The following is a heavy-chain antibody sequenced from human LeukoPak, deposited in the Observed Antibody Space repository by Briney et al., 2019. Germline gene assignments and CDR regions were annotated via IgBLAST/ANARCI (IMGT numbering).Heavy chain of an antibody. Sequence: ASVKVSCKASGYTFTSYYMHWVRQAPGQGLEWMGWINPNSGGTNYAQKFQGRVTMTRDTSISTAYMELSSLRSDDTAVYYCATTAAGSKQQLVPPQLTFDYWGQGTLVTVSS. V-gene: IGHV1-2*02. CDR1: GYTFTSYY. J-gene: IGHJ4*02. CDR2: INPNSGGT. D-gene: IGHD6-13*01. CDR3: ATTAAGSKQQLVPPQLTFDY.